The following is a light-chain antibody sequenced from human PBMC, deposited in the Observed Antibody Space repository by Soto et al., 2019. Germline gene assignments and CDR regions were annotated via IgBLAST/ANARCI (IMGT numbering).Light chain of an antibody. CDR1: QSVSSSY. CDR2: AAS. V-gene: IGKV3-20*01. Sequence: EIVLTQSPGTLSLSPGEVATLTCRASQSVSSSYLAWYQQKPGPAPRLLIYAASSMAPGLPDRFTGSESGTDFILTISRPEPEDVAVYYCQHYGRSLRTFGQGTKREIK. J-gene: IGKJ2*01. CDR3: QHYGRSLRT.